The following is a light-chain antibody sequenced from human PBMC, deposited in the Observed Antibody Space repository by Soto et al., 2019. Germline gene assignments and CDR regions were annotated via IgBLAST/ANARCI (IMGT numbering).Light chain of an antibody. CDR3: QQYNTLSGT. J-gene: IGKJ1*01. Sequence: DIQMTQSPSSLSASVGDRVTITCRASQSISTYLHWYQQKPGKAPKVLIYDASSWAGGVPSRFTGSGSGTEFSLTISSLQPDDFASYYCQQYNTLSGTFGQGTKVDI. CDR1: QSISTY. V-gene: IGKV1-5*01. CDR2: DAS.